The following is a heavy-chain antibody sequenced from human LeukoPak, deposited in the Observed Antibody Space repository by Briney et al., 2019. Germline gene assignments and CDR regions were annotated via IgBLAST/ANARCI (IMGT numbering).Heavy chain of an antibody. CDR1: GYTLTELT. CDR2: FDPADGQT. Sequence: ASVKVSCKVSGYTLTELTMHWVRQARGRGLEWMGGFDPADGQTIYAQIFRGRVTMTEDRSTDTSYMELISLRSEDTALYSCVTEYYGDDLGVAYWGQGTLVTVSS. D-gene: IGHD3-10*01. CDR3: VTEYYGDDLGVAY. V-gene: IGHV1-24*01. J-gene: IGHJ4*02.